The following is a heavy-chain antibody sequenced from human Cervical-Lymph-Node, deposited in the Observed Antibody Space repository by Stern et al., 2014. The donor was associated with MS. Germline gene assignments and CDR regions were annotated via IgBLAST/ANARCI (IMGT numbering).Heavy chain of an antibody. CDR3: ARDNFEYSTESFDY. V-gene: IGHV3-21*01. CDR2: ISSSSSDI. CDR1: GFTFSSYS. D-gene: IGHD6-6*01. Sequence: VQLVESGGGLVKPGGALRLSCAASGFTFSSYSMNWVRQAPGKGLEWVSSISSSSSDIYYADSVKGRFTISRDNAKNSLYLQMNSLRAEDTAVYYCARDNFEYSTESFDYWGQGTLVTVSS. J-gene: IGHJ4*02.